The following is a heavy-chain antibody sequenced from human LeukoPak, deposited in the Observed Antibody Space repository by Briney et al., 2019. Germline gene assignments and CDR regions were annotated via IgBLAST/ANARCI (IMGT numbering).Heavy chain of an antibody. J-gene: IGHJ4*02. CDR3: ARGPRLTFGGVIAMDLIPRIQPQDYFDY. D-gene: IGHD3-16*02. CDR2: ISAYNGNT. Sequence: GASVKVSCKASGYTFTSYGISWVRQDPGQGLEWMGWISAYNGNTNYAQKLQGRVTMTTDTSTSTAYMELRSPRSDDTAVYYCARGPRLTFGGVIAMDLIPRIQPQDYFDYWGQGTLVTVSS. V-gene: IGHV1-18*04. CDR1: GYTFTSYG.